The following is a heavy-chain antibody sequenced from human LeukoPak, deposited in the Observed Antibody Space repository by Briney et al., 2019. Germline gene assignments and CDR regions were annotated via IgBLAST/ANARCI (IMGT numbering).Heavy chain of an antibody. D-gene: IGHD3-22*01. J-gene: IGHJ4*02. CDR1: GFTFSSYS. Sequence: GGSLRLSCAASGFTFSSYSMNWVRQAPGKGLEWVSSISSSSSYIYYADSVKGRFTISRDNAKNSLYLQMNSLRAEDTAVYYCARDSYYDSSGYYSWAPNIDYWGQGTLVTVSS. V-gene: IGHV3-21*01. CDR2: ISSSSSYI. CDR3: ARDSYYDSSGYYSWAPNIDY.